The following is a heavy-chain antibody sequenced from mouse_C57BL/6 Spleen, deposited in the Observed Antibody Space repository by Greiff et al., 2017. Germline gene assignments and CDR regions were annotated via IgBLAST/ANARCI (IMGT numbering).Heavy chain of an antibody. Sequence: VQLQQSGAELARPGASVKLSCKASGYTFTSYGISWVKQRTGQGLEWIGGIDPKSGDTNYNAKFQGKATLTADKSSSTAYMELRSLTSEDSAVYYCSSDDYFDYWGQGTTLTVSS. V-gene: IGHV1-81*01. J-gene: IGHJ2*01. CDR3: SSDDYFDY. CDR1: GYTFTSYG. CDR2: IDPKSGDT.